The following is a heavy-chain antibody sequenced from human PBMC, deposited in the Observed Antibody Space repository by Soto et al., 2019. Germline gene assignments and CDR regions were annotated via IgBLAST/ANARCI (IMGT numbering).Heavy chain of an antibody. V-gene: IGHV3-21*01. Sequence: GGSLRLSCAASGFTFSSYSMNWVRQAPGKGLEWVSSISSSSSYIYYADSVKGRFTISRDNAKNSLYLQMNSLRAEDTAVYYCARDGSLFYYDSSGSFYFDYWGQGTLVTVSS. D-gene: IGHD3-22*01. CDR1: GFTFSSYS. CDR3: ARDGSLFYYDSSGSFYFDY. J-gene: IGHJ4*02. CDR2: ISSSSSYI.